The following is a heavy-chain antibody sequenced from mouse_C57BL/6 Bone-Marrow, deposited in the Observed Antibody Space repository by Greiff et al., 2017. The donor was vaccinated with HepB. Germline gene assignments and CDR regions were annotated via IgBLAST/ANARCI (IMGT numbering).Heavy chain of an antibody. J-gene: IGHJ4*01. Sequence: QVQLQQSGPGLVQPSQSLSITCTVSGFSLTSYGVHWVRQSPGKGLEWLGVIWSGGSTDYNAAFISRLSISKDNSKSQVFFKMNSLQADDTARYYCARKEYGSPGNYAMDYWGQGTSVTVSS. V-gene: IGHV2-2*01. D-gene: IGHD1-1*01. CDR3: ARKEYGSPGNYAMDY. CDR2: IWSGGST. CDR1: GFSLTSYG.